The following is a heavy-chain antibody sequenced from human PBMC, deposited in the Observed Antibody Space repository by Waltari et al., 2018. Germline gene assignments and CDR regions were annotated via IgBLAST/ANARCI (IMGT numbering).Heavy chain of an antibody. J-gene: IGHJ5*02. D-gene: IGHD4-4*01. CDR3: ARGGTVDSSWYDH. V-gene: IGHV3-53*02. CDR2: MFSGDRT. Sequence: EVQLVETGGGLIQPGGYLKLSCAASGFSVTDNYMSWFRQAPGKGLEWVSVMFSGDRTYYADAVKGRFIISRDKSTNTLYLQMNSLTVEDTALYYCARGGTVDSSWYDHWGQGTLVRVSS. CDR1: GFSVTDNY.